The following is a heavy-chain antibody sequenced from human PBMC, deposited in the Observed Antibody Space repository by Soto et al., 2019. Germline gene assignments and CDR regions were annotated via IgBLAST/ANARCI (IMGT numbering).Heavy chain of an antibody. J-gene: IGHJ4*02. V-gene: IGHV3-23*01. CDR3: ATSFRYFDN. Sequence: EVQLLESGGGLVLPGGSLRLSCAGSGFTPTTTPLSWVRQPPGKGLEWVTTISGTASRTYYVDSVKGRFFISRDNSKNTVTLQMNSLTLDDTAVYDCATSFRYFDNWGQGTRVTVSS. D-gene: IGHD3-9*01. CDR2: ISGTASRT. CDR1: GFTPTTTP.